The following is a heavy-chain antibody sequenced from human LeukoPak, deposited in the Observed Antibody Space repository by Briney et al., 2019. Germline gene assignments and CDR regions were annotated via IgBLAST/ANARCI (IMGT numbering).Heavy chain of an antibody. CDR2: TSYRSKWYN. V-gene: IGHV6-1*01. D-gene: IGHD1-14*01. CDR3: AREAEITRSDY. Sequence: SQTLSLTCAISGDSVSTNSVAWNWIRQSPSRGLEWLGRTSYRSKWYNDYAVSVKSRITITPDTSKNQFSLQLNSVTPEDTAVYYCAREAEITRSDYWGQGTLVTVSS. J-gene: IGHJ4*02. CDR1: GDSVSTNSVA.